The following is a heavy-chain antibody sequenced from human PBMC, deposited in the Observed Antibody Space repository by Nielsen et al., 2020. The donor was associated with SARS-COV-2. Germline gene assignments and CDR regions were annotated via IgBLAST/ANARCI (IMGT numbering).Heavy chain of an antibody. CDR2: IYPGDSDT. CDR3: ARLGGRWLPNWYFDL. CDR1: GYSFTSYW. Sequence: GESLKISCKGSGYSFTSYWIGWVRQMPGKGLEWTGIIYPGDSDTRYSPSFQGQVTISADKSINTAYLQWGSLKASDTALYYCARLGGRWLPNWYFDLWGRGTLVTVSS. J-gene: IGHJ2*01. V-gene: IGHV5-51*01. D-gene: IGHD3-22*01.